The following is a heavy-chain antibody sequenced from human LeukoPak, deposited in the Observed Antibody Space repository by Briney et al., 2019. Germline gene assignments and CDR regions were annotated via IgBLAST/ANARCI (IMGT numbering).Heavy chain of an antibody. V-gene: IGHV3-23*01. CDR2: ISGSGGNT. Sequence: GGSLRLSCAASGFTFSSYAMSWVRQAPGKGLEWVSAISGSGGNTYYADSVKGRFTISRDNSKNTLYLQMNSLRAEDTAVYYCAKDLPSCGGDRSAYLVDAFDIWGQGTMVTVSS. J-gene: IGHJ3*02. D-gene: IGHD2-21*02. CDR3: AKDLPSCGGDRSAYLVDAFDI. CDR1: GFTFSSYA.